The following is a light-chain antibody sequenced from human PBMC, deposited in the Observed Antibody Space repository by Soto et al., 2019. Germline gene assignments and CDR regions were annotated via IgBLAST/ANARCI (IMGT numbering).Light chain of an antibody. V-gene: IGKV2-28*01. Sequence: DNVMSQSPLSLPVTPGEPASISCRSTQSLLHTSGHNYVNWYVQKPGQSPLLLIYMGSNLSAGVPDRFSGSGAGTDFTLEISRVEAEDVGVYYCMQGLHTPITFGQGTRLEIK. CDR1: QSLLHTSGHNY. CDR3: MQGLHTPIT. CDR2: MGS. J-gene: IGKJ5*01.